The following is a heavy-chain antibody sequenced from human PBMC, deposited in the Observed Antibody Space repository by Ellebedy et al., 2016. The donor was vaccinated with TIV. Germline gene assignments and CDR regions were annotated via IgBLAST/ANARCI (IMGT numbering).Heavy chain of an antibody. CDR3: ARDHVGDGYNRAFDI. CDR1: GFTFTTYA. J-gene: IGHJ3*02. Sequence: GESLKISCAASGFTFTTYAMHWVRQAPGKGREWVAVISYDGSNKYYADSVKGRFPISRDNSKNTLYLQMNSLRAEDTAVYYCARDHVGDGYNRAFDIWGQGTMVTVSS. V-gene: IGHV3-30*17. D-gene: IGHD5-24*01. CDR2: ISYDGSNK.